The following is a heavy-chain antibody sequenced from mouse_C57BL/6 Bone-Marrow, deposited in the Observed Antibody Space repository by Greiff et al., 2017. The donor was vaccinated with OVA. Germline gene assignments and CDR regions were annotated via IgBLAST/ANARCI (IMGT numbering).Heavy chain of an antibody. Sequence: EVQLQQSGTVLARPGASVKMSCKTSGYTFTSYWMHWVKQRPGQGLEWIGAIYPGNSDTSYNQKFKGKAKLTAVTSASTAYMELSSLTNEDSAVYYCTRYPYGDWYFDVWGTGTTVTVSS. CDR3: TRYPYGDWYFDV. V-gene: IGHV1-5*01. D-gene: IGHD1-1*01. J-gene: IGHJ1*03. CDR1: GYTFTSYW. CDR2: IYPGNSDT.